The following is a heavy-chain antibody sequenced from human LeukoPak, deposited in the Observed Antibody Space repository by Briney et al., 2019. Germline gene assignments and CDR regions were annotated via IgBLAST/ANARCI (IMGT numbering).Heavy chain of an antibody. CDR3: AKGGV. Sequence: GGSLRLSCAASGFTFSSYAMSWVRQAPGKGPEWVSGIGNSGDRTFYADSVKGRFTISRDNSKNTLYLQMNSLRVEDTALYYCAKGGVWGQGIAVTVSS. J-gene: IGHJ6*02. CDR1: GFTFSSYA. V-gene: IGHV3-23*01. CDR2: IGNSGDRT.